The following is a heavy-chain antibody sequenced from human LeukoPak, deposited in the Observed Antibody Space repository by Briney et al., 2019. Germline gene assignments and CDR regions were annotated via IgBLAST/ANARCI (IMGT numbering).Heavy chain of an antibody. J-gene: IGHJ5*02. CDR3: ARGYCSGGSCYRNWFDP. CDR2: IYYSGST. Sequence: SETLSLTCTVSGGSISSGGYYWSWIRQHPGKGLEWIGHIYYSGSTYYNPSLKSRVTISVDTSKNQFSLKLSSVTAADTAVYYCARGYCSGGSCYRNWFDPWGQGTLVTVSS. D-gene: IGHD2-15*01. CDR1: GGSISSGGYY. V-gene: IGHV4-31*03.